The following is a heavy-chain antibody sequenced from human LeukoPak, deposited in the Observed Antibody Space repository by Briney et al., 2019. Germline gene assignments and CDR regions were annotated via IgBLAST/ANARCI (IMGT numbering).Heavy chain of an antibody. J-gene: IGHJ4*02. CDR1: GFTFSSYS. D-gene: IGHD1-26*01. CDR2: ISSSSSYI. Sequence: GGSLRLSCAASGFTFSSYSMNWVRQAPGKGLEWVSSISSSSSYIYYADSVKGRFTISRDNAKNSLYLQMSSLRADDTAVYYCARGREADYWGQGTLVTVSS. V-gene: IGHV3-21*01. CDR3: ARGREADY.